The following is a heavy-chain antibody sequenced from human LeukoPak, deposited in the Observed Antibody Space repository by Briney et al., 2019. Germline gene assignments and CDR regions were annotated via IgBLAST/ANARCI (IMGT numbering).Heavy chain of an antibody. CDR1: GLTFSSSG. V-gene: IGHV3-30*18. Sequence: GGSLRLSCAASGLTFSSSGMHWVRQAPGKGLEWVAVISYDGSNKFYADSVKGRFTISRDNSKNTLYLQMNSLRTQDTAVYYCAQPRGGFDFTFDYWGQGTLVTVSS. CDR2: ISYDGSNK. J-gene: IGHJ4*02. D-gene: IGHD3-16*01. CDR3: AQPRGGFDFTFDY.